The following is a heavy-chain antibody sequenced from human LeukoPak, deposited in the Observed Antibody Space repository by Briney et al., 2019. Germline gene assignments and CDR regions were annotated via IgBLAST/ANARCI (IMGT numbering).Heavy chain of an antibody. J-gene: IGHJ6*02. D-gene: IGHD3-16*01. CDR2: TYHSGST. V-gene: IGHV4-30-2*01. CDR3: ARRGSYSPGSYGMDV. CDR1: GGSISSGGYY. Sequence: SPSETLSLTCTVSGGSISSGGYYWSWIRQPPGKGLEWIGYTYHSGSTYYNPSLKSRVTISVDRSKNQFSLKLSSVTAADTAVYYCARRGSYSPGSYGMDVWGQGTTVTVSS.